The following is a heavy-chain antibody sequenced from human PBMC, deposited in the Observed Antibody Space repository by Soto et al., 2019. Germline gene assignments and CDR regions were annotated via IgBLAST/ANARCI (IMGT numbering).Heavy chain of an antibody. Sequence: QVQLQQWGAGLLKPSETLSLTCAVYGGSFSGYYWSWIRQPPGKGLEWIGEINHSGSTNYNPSLKIRVTISVATSKNQFSLKLSSVTAADTAVYYCARVSGIYYYGMDVWGQGTTVTVSS. V-gene: IGHV4-34*01. CDR3: ARVSGIYYYGMDV. CDR1: GGSFSGYY. CDR2: INHSGST. D-gene: IGHD3-10*01. J-gene: IGHJ6*02.